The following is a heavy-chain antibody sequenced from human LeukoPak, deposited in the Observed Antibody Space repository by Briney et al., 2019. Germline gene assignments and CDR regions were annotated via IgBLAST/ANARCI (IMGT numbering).Heavy chain of an antibody. D-gene: IGHD3-22*01. CDR2: IYYSGST. Sequence: NPSETLSLTCTVSGGSISSSSYYWGWIRQPPGKGLEWIGSIYYSGSTYYNPSLKSRVTISVDTSKNQFSLKLSSVTAADTAVYYCAKGYYDSNGNFYYFDFWGQGTLVTVSS. V-gene: IGHV4-39*01. J-gene: IGHJ4*02. CDR3: AKGYYDSNGNFYYFDF. CDR1: GGSISSSSYY.